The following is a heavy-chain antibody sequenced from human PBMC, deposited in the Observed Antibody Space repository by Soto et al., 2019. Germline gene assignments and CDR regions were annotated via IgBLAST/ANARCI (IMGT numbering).Heavy chain of an antibody. CDR1: GGTFGNLG. CDR2: TIPIFDTP. D-gene: IGHD3-10*01. Sequence: SVKVSCKASGGTFGNLGISWLRQAPGQGLEWMGGTIPIFDTPHYAEKFRDRLTITADATSTAYMELTSLSSEDTVTYYCARDREDGSGTKYNWFDSWGQGTLVTVSS. J-gene: IGHJ5*01. CDR3: ARDREDGSGTKYNWFDS. V-gene: IGHV1-69*13.